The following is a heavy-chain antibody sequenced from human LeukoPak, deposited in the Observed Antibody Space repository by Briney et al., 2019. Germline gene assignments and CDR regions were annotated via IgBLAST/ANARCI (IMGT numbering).Heavy chain of an antibody. Sequence: GGSLRLSCAASGFTFSDHYMSWIRQAPGKGLEWVSYISNDGTAINYADSVKGRFTVSRDNAKNSLYLQMNSLGVEDTAVYYCVRTARLSDYWGQGTLVTVSS. V-gene: IGHV3-11*04. CDR3: VRTARLSDY. D-gene: IGHD6-6*01. J-gene: IGHJ4*02. CDR2: ISNDGTAI. CDR1: GFTFSDHY.